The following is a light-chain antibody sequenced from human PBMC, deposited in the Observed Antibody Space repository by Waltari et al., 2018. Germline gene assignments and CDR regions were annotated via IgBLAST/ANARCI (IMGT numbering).Light chain of an antibody. V-gene: IGLV8-61*01. J-gene: IGLJ3*02. CDR3: SMYMGSGVWV. CDR2: KGI. Sequence: QTVVIQEPSLSVSPGGAVILTFALSSGSVSSTSYPTWYQQTPGQPPRTLVYKGISRSSGVPDRFSGSILGNTAALTITGAQADDESDYYCSMYMGSGVWVFGGGTKLTVL. CDR1: SGSVSSTSY.